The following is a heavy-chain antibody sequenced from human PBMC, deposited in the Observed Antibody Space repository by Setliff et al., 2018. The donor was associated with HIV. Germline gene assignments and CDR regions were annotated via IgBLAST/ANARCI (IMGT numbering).Heavy chain of an antibody. Sequence: SVKVSCKASGGTFSSYAISWVRQAPGQGLEWMGGIIPIFGTANYAQKFQGRVTITADESTSTAYLELSSLRSEDTAVYYCARVTTGTYYYYMDVWGKGTTVTVSS. CDR2: IIPIFGTA. D-gene: IGHD1-7*01. J-gene: IGHJ6*03. CDR3: ARVTTGTYYYYMDV. CDR1: GGTFSSYA. V-gene: IGHV1-69*13.